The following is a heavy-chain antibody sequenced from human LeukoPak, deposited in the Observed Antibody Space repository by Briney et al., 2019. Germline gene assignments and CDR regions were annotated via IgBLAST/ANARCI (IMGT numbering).Heavy chain of an antibody. V-gene: IGHV1-2*02. Sequence: EASVKVSCKASGYTFTGYYMHWVRQAPGQGLEWMGWINPNSGGTNYAQKFQGRVTMTRDTSISTAYMELSRLRSDDTAVYYCARPAYGGNSANEDAFDIWGQGTMVTVSS. CDR3: ARPAYGGNSANEDAFDI. D-gene: IGHD2-21*01. J-gene: IGHJ3*02. CDR1: GYTFTGYY. CDR2: INPNSGGT.